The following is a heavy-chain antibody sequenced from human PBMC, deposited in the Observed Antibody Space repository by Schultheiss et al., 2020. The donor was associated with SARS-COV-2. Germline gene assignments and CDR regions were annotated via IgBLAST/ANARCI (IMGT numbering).Heavy chain of an antibody. CDR1: GGSISSYY. Sequence: SETLSLTCTVSGGSISSYYWSWIRQPPGKGLEWIGEINHSGSTNYNPSLKSRVTISVDTSKNQFSLKLSSVTAADTAVYYCGRYDFWSGYSHWGQGTLVTVSS. CDR3: GRYDFWSGYSH. D-gene: IGHD3-3*01. V-gene: IGHV4-59*01. CDR2: INHSGST. J-gene: IGHJ4*02.